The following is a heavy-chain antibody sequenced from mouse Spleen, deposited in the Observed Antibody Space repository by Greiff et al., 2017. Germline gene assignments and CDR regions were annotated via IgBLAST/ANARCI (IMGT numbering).Heavy chain of an antibody. V-gene: IGHV1-82*01. J-gene: IGHJ2*01. D-gene: IGHD1-1*01. Sequence: QVQLQQSGPELVKPGASVKISCKASGYAFSSSWMNWVKQRPGKGLEWIGRIYPGDGDTNYNGKFKGKATLTADKSSSTAYMQLSSLTSEDSAVYFCARGSTGVYFGYWGQGTTLTGSS. CDR3: ARGSTGVYFGY. CDR2: IYPGDGDT. CDR1: GYAFSSSW.